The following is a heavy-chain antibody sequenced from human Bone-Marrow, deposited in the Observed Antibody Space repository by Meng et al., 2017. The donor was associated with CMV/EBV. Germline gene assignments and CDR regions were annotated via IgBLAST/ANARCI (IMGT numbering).Heavy chain of an antibody. Sequence: GESLKISCAASGFTFSSYWMSWVRQAPGKGLEWVANIKQDGSEKYYVDSVKGRFTISRDNAKNSLYLQMNSLRAEDTAVYYCAREGCSSTSCYWAYYYYGMDVWGQGTTVTVSS. D-gene: IGHD2-2*01. J-gene: IGHJ6*02. CDR2: IKQDGSEK. CDR1: GFTFSSYW. V-gene: IGHV3-7*01. CDR3: AREGCSSTSCYWAYYYYGMDV.